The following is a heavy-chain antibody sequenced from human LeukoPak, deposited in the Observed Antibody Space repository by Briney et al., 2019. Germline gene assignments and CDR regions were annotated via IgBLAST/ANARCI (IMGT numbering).Heavy chain of an antibody. CDR1: RGTFSSYA. CDR2: IIPIFGTA. J-gene: IGHJ4*02. V-gene: IGHV1-69*05. CDR3: ARGRESHYDFWSGPLDY. D-gene: IGHD3-3*01. Sequence: SVNVSCMASRGTFSSYAISWVRQAPGQGLEWMGGIIPIFGTANYAQKFQGRVTITTDESTSTAYMELSSLRSEDTAVYYCARGRESHYDFWSGPLDYWGQGTLVTVST.